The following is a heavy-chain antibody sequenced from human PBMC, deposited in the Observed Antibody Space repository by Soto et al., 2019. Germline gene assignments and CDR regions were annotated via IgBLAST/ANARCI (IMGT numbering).Heavy chain of an antibody. D-gene: IGHD6-19*01. CDR3: AREIGYSSGRPNFDY. J-gene: IGHJ4*02. CDR1: GFTFSSYA. CDR2: ISGGSGSV. Sequence: VLLVESGGGLEQPGGSLRLSCAASGFTFSSYAMNWVRQAPGKGLEWVSYISGGSGSVYYADSVKGRFTISRDNAKNSLYLQMNSLRVEDTAVYYCAREIGYSSGRPNFDYWGQGTLVTVSS. V-gene: IGHV3-48*01.